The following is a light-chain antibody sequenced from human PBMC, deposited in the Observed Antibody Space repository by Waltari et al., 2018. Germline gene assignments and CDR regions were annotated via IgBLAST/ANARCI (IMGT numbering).Light chain of an antibody. CDR2: DAS. J-gene: IGKJ4*01. Sequence: EIVLTQSPATLSLSPGERATLSCRASQSVSSYLAWYQQKPCQAPRLLLYDASNRAAGIPARFSGSWSGTDFTLTISSLEPEDFAVYYCQQRDSLLVTFGGGTKVQI. CDR3: QQRDSLLVT. V-gene: IGKV3-11*01. CDR1: QSVSSY.